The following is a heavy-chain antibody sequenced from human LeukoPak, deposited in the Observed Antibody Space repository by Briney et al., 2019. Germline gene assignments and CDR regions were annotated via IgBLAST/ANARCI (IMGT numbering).Heavy chain of an antibody. CDR1: GGSISSYY. D-gene: IGHD6-13*01. CDR2: IYYSGST. CDR3: ARQQPVRPSRAFDI. V-gene: IGHV4-59*01. Sequence: SETLSLTCTVSGGSISSYYWSWIRQPPGKGLEWIGYIYYSGSTNYNPSLKSRVTISVDTSKNQFSLKLSSVTAADTAVYYCARQQPVRPSRAFDIWGQGTMVTVSS. J-gene: IGHJ3*02.